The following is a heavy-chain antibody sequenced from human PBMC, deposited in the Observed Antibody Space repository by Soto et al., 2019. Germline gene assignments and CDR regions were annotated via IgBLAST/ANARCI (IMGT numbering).Heavy chain of an antibody. V-gene: IGHV4-30-2*01. D-gene: IGHD2-2*01. Sequence: SETLSLTCAVSGGSISSGGYTWSWIRQPPGKGLEWIGYIYYSVSTYYNPSLKSRVTISVDRSKNQFSLKLSSVTAADTAVYYCARAEFQPYMNCFAPWGQGTLVTVSS. CDR2: IYYSVST. CDR1: GGSISSGGYT. CDR3: ARAEFQPYMNCFAP. J-gene: IGHJ5*02.